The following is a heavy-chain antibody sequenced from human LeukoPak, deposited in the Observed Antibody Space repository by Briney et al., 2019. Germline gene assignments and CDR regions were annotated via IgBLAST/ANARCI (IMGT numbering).Heavy chain of an antibody. V-gene: IGHV1-2*02. J-gene: IGHJ6*03. CDR2: INPNSGGT. Sequence: ASVKVSCKASGYTFTGYYMHWVRQAPGQGLEWMGWINPNSGGTNYAQKFQGRVTMTRDTSISTAYMELSRLRSDDTAVYYCARGVATIGWGYYYYYYMDVWGKGTTVTISS. CDR1: GYTFTGYY. D-gene: IGHD5-12*01. CDR3: ARGVATIGWGYYYYYYMDV.